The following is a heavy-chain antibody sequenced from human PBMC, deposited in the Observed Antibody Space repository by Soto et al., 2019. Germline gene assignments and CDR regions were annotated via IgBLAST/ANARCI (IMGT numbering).Heavy chain of an antibody. J-gene: IGHJ4*02. CDR2: ISASGGST. D-gene: IGHD6-13*01. V-gene: IGHV3-48*01. CDR3: ARGAAGNAYF. Sequence: PGGSLRLSCAASGFTFSSYSMNWVRQAPGKGLEWVSGISASGGSTFYADSVKGRFTISRDNAKNSLYLQMNSLGAEDTAVYYCARGAAGNAYFWGQGIPVTVSS. CDR1: GFTFSSYS.